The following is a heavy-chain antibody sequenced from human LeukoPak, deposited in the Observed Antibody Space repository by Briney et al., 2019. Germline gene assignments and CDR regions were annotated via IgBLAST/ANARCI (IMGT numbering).Heavy chain of an antibody. J-gene: IGHJ4*02. D-gene: IGHD3-10*01. CDR3: GRYGQVPID. Sequence: GGSLRLSCAASEFTFSNVWMSWVRQAPGKGLEWVANIKQDGSEKNYVDSVKGRFTISRDNAKNSLYLQMNSLRVEDTAVYYCGRYGQVPIDWGQGTLVTVSS. V-gene: IGHV3-7*03. CDR2: IKQDGSEK. CDR1: EFTFSNVW.